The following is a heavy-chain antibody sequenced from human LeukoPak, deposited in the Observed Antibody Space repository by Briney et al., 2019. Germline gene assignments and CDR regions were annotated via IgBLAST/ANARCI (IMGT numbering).Heavy chain of an antibody. CDR1: GFIFSRYS. Sequence: PGGSLRLSCAASGFIFSRYSMHWVRQAPGKGLEYVSVISSNGGSTYYANSVKGRFTISRDNSKNTLYLQMDSLRDDDMAVFYCAREEPAGSTDYWGQGTLVTVSS. V-gene: IGHV3-64*01. CDR3: AREEPAGSTDY. CDR2: ISSNGGST. J-gene: IGHJ4*02. D-gene: IGHD1-14*01.